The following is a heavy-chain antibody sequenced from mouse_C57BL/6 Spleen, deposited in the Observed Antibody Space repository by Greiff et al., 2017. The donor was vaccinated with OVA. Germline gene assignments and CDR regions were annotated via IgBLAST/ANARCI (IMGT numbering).Heavy chain of an antibody. D-gene: IGHD1-1*01. V-gene: IGHV2-2*01. CDR3: ARNSPLITTVVGGYFDV. J-gene: IGHJ1*03. Sequence: QVQLKQSGPGLVQPSQSLSITCTVSGFSLTSYGVHWVRQSPGKGLEWLGVIWSGGSTDYNAAFISRLSISKDNSKSQVFFKMNSLQADDTAIYYCARNSPLITTVVGGYFDVWGTGTTVTVSS. CDR2: IWSGGST. CDR1: GFSLTSYG.